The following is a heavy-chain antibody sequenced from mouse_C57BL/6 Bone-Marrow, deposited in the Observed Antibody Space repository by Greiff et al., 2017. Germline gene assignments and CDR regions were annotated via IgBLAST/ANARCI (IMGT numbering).Heavy chain of an antibody. CDR2: IYPRSGNT. V-gene: IGHV1-81*01. CDR1: GYTFTSYG. CDR3: ARDYYGSSYGWYFDV. D-gene: IGHD1-1*01. J-gene: IGHJ1*03. Sequence: QVQLKESGAELARPGASVKLSCKASGYTFTSYGISWVKQSTGQGLEWIGEIYPRSGNTYYNEKFKGKATLTADKSSSTAYMELRSLTSEDSAVYFCARDYYGSSYGWYFDVWGTGTTVTVSS.